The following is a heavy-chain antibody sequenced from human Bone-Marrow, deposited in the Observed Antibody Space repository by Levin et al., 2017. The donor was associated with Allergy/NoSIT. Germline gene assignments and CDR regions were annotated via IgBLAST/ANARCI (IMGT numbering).Heavy chain of an antibody. CDR3: TKHWE. V-gene: IGHV3-53*01. CDR1: GFTVSNNY. CDR2: IYSGGNT. J-gene: IGHJ4*02. Sequence: GGSLRRSCAASGFTVSNNYMSWVRQAPGKGLEWVSVIYSGGNTYYADSVKGRFTISRDSSKNTLYLQMNSLRAEDTAVYYCTKHWEWGQGTLVTVSS. D-gene: IGHD1-26*01.